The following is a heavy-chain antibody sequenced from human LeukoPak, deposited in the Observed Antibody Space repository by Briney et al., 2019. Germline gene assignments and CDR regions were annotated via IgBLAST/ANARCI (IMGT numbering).Heavy chain of an antibody. Sequence: PGGSLRLSCAASGFTFSSYWMSWVRQAPGKGLEWVANIKQDGSEKYYVDSVKGRFTISRDNAKNSLYLQMNSLRAEDTAVYYCATASNQYYDYVWGGYRLFDYWGQGTLVTVSS. V-gene: IGHV3-7*01. CDR3: ATASNQYYDYVWGGYRLFDY. CDR1: GFTFSSYW. D-gene: IGHD3-16*02. J-gene: IGHJ4*02. CDR2: IKQDGSEK.